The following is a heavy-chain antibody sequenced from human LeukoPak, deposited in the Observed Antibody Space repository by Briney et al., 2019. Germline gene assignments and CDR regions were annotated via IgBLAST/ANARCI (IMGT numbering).Heavy chain of an antibody. Sequence: SETLSLTCTVSGYSISSGYYWGWIRQPPGKGLEWIGSIYHGGSTYYNPSLKSRVTISVDTSKNQFSLKLSSVTAADTAVYYCASYGSGSLYIDYWGQGTLVTVSS. CDR3: ASYGSGSLYIDY. D-gene: IGHD3-10*01. CDR2: IYHGGST. CDR1: GYSISSGYY. J-gene: IGHJ4*02. V-gene: IGHV4-38-2*02.